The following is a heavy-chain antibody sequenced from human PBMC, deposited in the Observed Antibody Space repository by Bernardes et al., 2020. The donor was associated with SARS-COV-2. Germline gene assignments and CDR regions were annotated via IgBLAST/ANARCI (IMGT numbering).Heavy chain of an antibody. J-gene: IGHJ4*02. V-gene: IGHV4-30-4*01. Sequence: SETLSLTCTVSGGSISSGDYYWSWIRQPPGKGLEWIGYIYYSGSTYYNPSLKSRVTISVDTSKNQFSLKLSSVTAADTAVYYCARAGGCSGGSCYSFPSLYYFDYWGQGTLVTVSS. CDR3: ARAGGCSGGSCYSFPSLYYFDY. D-gene: IGHD2-15*01. CDR2: IYYSGST. CDR1: GGSISSGDYY.